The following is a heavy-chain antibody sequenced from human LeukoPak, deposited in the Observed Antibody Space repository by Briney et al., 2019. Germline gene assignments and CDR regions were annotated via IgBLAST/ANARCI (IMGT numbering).Heavy chain of an antibody. V-gene: IGHV4/OR15-8*01. J-gene: IGHJ4*02. D-gene: IGHD3-16*02. CDR3: ARSHDHLWGNYPDY. CDR2: IHHDGRI. Sequence: SETLSLTCDVSGGSIDSTNWWNWVRPPPGKGLEWIGEIHHDGRINYNPSLKSRVTLSVDKSKNQFSLRLNSVTAADTAMYYCARSHDHLWGNYPDYWGQGTLVSVSS. CDR1: GGSIDSTNW.